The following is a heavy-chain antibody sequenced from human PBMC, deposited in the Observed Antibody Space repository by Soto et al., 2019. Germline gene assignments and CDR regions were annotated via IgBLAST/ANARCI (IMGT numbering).Heavy chain of an antibody. CDR3: ARIAGTISRYYYYYMDV. CDR1: GGSISSYY. V-gene: IGHV4-59*01. J-gene: IGHJ6*03. D-gene: IGHD3-3*01. Sequence: SETLSLTCTVSGGSISSYYWSWIRQPPGKGLEWIGSIYYSGSTNYNPSLKSRVTISVGTSENQFSLKLSSVTAADTAVYYCARIAGTISRYYYYYMDVWGKGTTVTVSS. CDR2: IYYSGST.